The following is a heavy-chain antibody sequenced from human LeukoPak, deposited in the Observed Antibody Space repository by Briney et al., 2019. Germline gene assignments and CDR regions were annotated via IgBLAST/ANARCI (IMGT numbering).Heavy chain of an antibody. CDR1: GFTFSSYA. CDR2: ISGSGGST. Sequence: PGGSLRLSCAASGFTFSSYAMSWVRQAPGKGLEWVSAISGSGGSTYYADSVKGRFTISRDNSKNTLYLQMNSLRAEDTAVYYCARDRPYSSGWYYFDYWGQGTLVTVSS. J-gene: IGHJ4*02. D-gene: IGHD6-19*01. V-gene: IGHV3-23*01. CDR3: ARDRPYSSGWYYFDY.